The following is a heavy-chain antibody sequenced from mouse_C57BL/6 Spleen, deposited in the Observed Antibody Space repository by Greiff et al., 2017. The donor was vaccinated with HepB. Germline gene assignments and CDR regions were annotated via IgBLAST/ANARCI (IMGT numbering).Heavy chain of an antibody. CDR2: INPGSGGT. V-gene: IGHV1-54*01. D-gene: IGHD1-1*01. CDR3: ARSYYGSSSRYFDV. CDR1: GYAFTNYL. J-gene: IGHJ1*03. Sequence: QVQLQQSGAELVRPGTSVKVSCKASGYAFTNYLIEWVKQRPGQGLEWIGVINPGSGGTNYNEKFKGKATLTADKSSSTAYMQLSSLTSEDSAVYFCARSYYGSSSRYFDVWGTGTTVTVSS.